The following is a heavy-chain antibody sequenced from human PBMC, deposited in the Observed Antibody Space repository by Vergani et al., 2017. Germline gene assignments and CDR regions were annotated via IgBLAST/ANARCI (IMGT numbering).Heavy chain of an antibody. V-gene: IGHV4-61*02. Sequence: QVQLQESGPGLVKPSQTLSLTCTVSGDSINGGTYYWSWIRQPAGKGLEWIGRILVTGATSYNPSLKSRVTISLDTSKNHFSLNLSSVTAADTAVYYCARDNWFSQYYGMDVWGQGTTVTVSS. CDR3: ARDNWFSQYYGMDV. J-gene: IGHJ6*02. CDR1: GDSINGGTYY. CDR2: ILVTGAT. D-gene: IGHD3-10*01.